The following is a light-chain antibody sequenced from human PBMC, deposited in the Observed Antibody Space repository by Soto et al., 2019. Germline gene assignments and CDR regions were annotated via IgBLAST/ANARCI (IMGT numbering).Light chain of an antibody. CDR1: SSDVGGFNS. CDR3: SSYTSTMTNV. Sequence: QSALTQPASVSGSPGQSITISCTGTSSDVGGFNSVSWYQLRPGTAPKLILYDVVDRPSGVSYRFSGSKSGNTASLTISGLQAADEADYFCSSYTSTMTNVFESGTKVTVL. CDR2: DVV. J-gene: IGLJ1*01. V-gene: IGLV2-14*03.